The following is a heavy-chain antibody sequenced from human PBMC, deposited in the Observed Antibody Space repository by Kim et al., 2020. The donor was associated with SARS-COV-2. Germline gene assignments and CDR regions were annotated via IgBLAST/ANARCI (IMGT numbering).Heavy chain of an antibody. CDR2: IWYDGSNK. J-gene: IGHJ4*02. V-gene: IGHV3-33*01. Sequence: GGSLRLSCAASGFTFSSYGMHWVRQAPGKGLEWVAVIWYDGSNKYYADSVKGRFTISRDNSKNTLYLQMNSLRAEDTAVYYCARDLGYCSSTSCQEDYWGQCTLVTVAS. D-gene: IGHD2-2*03. CDR3: ARDLGYCSSTSCQEDY. CDR1: GFTFSSYG.